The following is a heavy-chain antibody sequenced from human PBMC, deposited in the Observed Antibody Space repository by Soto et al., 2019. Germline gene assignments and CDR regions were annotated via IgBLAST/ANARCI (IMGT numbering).Heavy chain of an antibody. D-gene: IGHD6-19*01. J-gene: IGHJ4*02. V-gene: IGHV3-13*05. CDR2: IGTAGDP. CDR1: GFTFSSYD. Sequence: PGGSLRLSCAASGFTFSSYDMHWVRQATGKGLEWVSAIGTAGDPYYPGSVKGRSTISRENAKNSLYPQMNSLRAGDTAVYYCARAFSSSGWYYFDYWGQGTLVTVSS. CDR3: ARAFSSSGWYYFDY.